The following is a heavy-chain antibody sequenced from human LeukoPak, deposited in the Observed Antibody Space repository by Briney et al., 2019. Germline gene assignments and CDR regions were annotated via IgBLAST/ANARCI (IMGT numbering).Heavy chain of an antibody. CDR2: ISRRGDTE. D-gene: IGHD3-3*01. Sequence: GGSLRLSCAASGFTFSSYEMNWVRQAPGKGLEWLSYISRRGDTEYYADSVKGRFTISRDNAKNSVFLEMNSLRAEDTAVYYCARGDTIFGVGYYYYYMDVWGKGTTVTVSS. V-gene: IGHV3-48*03. J-gene: IGHJ6*03. CDR3: ARGDTIFGVGYYYYYMDV. CDR1: GFTFSSYE.